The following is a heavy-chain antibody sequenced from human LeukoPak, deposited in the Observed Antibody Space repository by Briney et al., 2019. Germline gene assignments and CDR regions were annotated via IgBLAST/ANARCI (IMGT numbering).Heavy chain of an antibody. CDR3: ARSRGIAVAQRSYYFDY. CDR2: IYYSGST. V-gene: IGHV4-39*01. Sequence: SETLSLTRTVSGGSISSSSYYWGWIRQPPGKGLEWIGSIYYSGSTYYNPSLKSRVTISVDTSKNQFSLKLSSVTAADTAVYYCARSRGIAVAQRSYYFDYWGQGTLVTVSS. D-gene: IGHD6-19*01. J-gene: IGHJ4*02. CDR1: GGSISSSSYY.